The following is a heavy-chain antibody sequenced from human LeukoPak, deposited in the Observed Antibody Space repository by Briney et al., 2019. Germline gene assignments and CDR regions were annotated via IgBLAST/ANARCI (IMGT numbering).Heavy chain of an antibody. CDR3: ARDGHSSGWYYYYGMDV. Sequence: PGASVKVSCKASGGTFSSYAISWVRQAPGQGLEWMGRIIPILGIANYAQKFQGRVTITADKSTSTAYMELSSLRSEDTAVYYCARDGHSSGWYYYYGMDVWGQGTTVTVSS. V-gene: IGHV1-69*04. J-gene: IGHJ6*02. D-gene: IGHD6-19*01. CDR1: GGTFSSYA. CDR2: IIPILGIA.